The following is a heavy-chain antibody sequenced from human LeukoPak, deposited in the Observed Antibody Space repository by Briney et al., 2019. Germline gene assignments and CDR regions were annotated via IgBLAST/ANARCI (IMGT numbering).Heavy chain of an antibody. J-gene: IGHJ4*02. CDR2: ISSSSSTI. CDR3: ASCSGGSCFAKGDY. CDR1: GFTFSSYS. Sequence: GGSLRLSCAASGFTFSSYSMNWVRQAPGKGLEWVSYISSSSSTIYYADSVKGRFTISRDNAKNSLYLQMNSLRAEDTAVYYCASCSGGSCFAKGDYWGQGTLVTVSS. V-gene: IGHV3-48*04. D-gene: IGHD2-15*01.